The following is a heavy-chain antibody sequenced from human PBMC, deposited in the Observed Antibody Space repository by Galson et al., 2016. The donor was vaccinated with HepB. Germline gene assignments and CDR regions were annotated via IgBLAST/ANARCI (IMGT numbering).Heavy chain of an antibody. Sequence: PALVKPTQTLTLTCTFSGFSLRTSGVGVGWIRQPPGKALEWLAVIYWHDDKRYSPSLKSRLNITKDSSKNQVVLTMTNMDPEDTATYSFAHRRAGRFLEWVLSDYGEQGTHGTVTS. J-gene: IGHJ4*02. CDR3: AHRRAGRFLEWVLSDY. CDR1: GFSLRTSGVG. V-gene: IGHV2-5*01. CDR2: IYWHDDK. D-gene: IGHD3-3*01.